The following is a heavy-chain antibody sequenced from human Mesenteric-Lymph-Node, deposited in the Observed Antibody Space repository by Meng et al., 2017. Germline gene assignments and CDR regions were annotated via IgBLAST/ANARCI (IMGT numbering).Heavy chain of an antibody. CDR1: GGSISSGGYY. V-gene: IGHV4-31*03. J-gene: IGHJ5*02. D-gene: IGHD2-2*01. CDR3: ARGQYRFDP. CDR2: INHSGST. Sequence: QGQLQEPGPGLVKPYQTLSLTCTVSGGSISSGGYYWSWIRQHPGKGLEWIGEINHSGSTNYNPSLKSRVTISVDTSKNQFSLKLSSVTAADTAVYYCARGQYRFDPWGQGTLVTVSS.